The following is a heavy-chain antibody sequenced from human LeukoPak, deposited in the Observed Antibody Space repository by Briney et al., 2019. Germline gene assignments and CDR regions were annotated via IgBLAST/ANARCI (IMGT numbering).Heavy chain of an antibody. Sequence: ASVKVSCKASGYTFTSYYMHWVRQAPGQGLEWMGIINPSGGSTSYAQKLQDRVTMTTDTSTSTAYMELRSLTSDDTALYYCARGSDDFHYWGQGTLVTVSS. V-gene: IGHV1-46*01. CDR2: INPSGGST. J-gene: IGHJ4*02. CDR1: GYTFTSYY. CDR3: ARGSDDFHY. D-gene: IGHD2-15*01.